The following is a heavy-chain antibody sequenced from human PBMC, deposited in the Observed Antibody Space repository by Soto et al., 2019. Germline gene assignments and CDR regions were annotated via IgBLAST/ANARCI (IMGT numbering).Heavy chain of an antibody. D-gene: IGHD3-10*01. CDR1: GGSISSYY. Sequence: QVQLQESGPGLVKPSETLSLTCTVSGGSISSYYWSWIRQPPGKGLGWTGYIYYSGSTNYNPSLKSRVTRSVVPAKNQFSLKRGSVTAADTTVYYCARNTMVRGVNYYYMDDWGKGTTDTVSS. CDR2: IYYSGST. CDR3: ARNTMVRGVNYYYMDD. J-gene: IGHJ6*03. V-gene: IGHV4-59*08.